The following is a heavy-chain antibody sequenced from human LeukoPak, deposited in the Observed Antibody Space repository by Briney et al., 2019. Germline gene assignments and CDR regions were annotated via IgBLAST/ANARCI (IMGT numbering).Heavy chain of an antibody. J-gene: IGHJ5*02. Sequence: GGSLRLSCAASGFAVSTYRMSWIRQAPGKGLEWVSYITGHSIYTNYADSVKGRFTISRDNAKNSLYLQMNSLRAEDTAVYYCARLLRYDFWHAYSLGWFDPWGQGTLVTVSS. CDR3: ARLLRYDFWHAYSLGWFDP. V-gene: IGHV3-11*06. CDR1: GFAVSTYR. CDR2: ITGHSIYT. D-gene: IGHD3-3*01.